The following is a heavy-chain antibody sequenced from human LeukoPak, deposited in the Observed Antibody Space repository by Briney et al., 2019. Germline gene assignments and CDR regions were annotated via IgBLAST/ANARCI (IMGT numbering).Heavy chain of an antibody. CDR2: IRYDGSNK. Sequence: PGGSLRLSCAASGFTFSSYGMHWVRQAPGKGLEWVAFIRYDGSNKYYADSVKGRFTISRDNAKNSLYLQMNSLRAEDTAVYYCARVFGIVDTAMVKGGYYYFDYWGQGTLVTVSS. V-gene: IGHV3-30*02. D-gene: IGHD5-18*01. CDR1: GFTFSSYG. CDR3: ARVFGIVDTAMVKGGYYYFDY. J-gene: IGHJ4*02.